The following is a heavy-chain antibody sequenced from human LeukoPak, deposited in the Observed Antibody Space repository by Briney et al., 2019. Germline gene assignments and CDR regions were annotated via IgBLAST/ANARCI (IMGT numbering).Heavy chain of an antibody. CDR2: IIPIFGTA. D-gene: IGHD3-3*01. V-gene: IGHV1-69*13. CDR3: ARVNVGDFWSGYPDY. J-gene: IGHJ4*02. Sequence: GASVKVSCTASGGTFSSYAISWVRQAPGQGLEWMGGIIPIFGTANYAQTFQGRVTITADESTSTAYMELSSLRSEDTAVYYCARVNVGDFWSGYPDYWGQGTLVTVSS. CDR1: GGTFSSYA.